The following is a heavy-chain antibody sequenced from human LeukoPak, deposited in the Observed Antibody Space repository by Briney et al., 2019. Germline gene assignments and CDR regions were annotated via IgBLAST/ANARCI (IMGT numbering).Heavy chain of an antibody. V-gene: IGHV3-30*03. CDR1: GFTFSSYG. D-gene: IGHD6-19*01. CDR3: ARRSKMAGDFDY. J-gene: IGHJ4*02. Sequence: PGRSLRLSCAASGFTFSSYGMHWVRQAPGKGLEWVAVISYDGSNKYYADSVKGRFTISRDNSKNTLYLQMNSLRAEDTAVYYCARRSKMAGDFDYWGQGTLVTVSS. CDR2: ISYDGSNK.